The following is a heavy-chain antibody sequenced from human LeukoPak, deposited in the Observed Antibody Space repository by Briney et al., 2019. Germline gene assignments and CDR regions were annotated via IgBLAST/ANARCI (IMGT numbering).Heavy chain of an antibody. CDR2: ISGNGGTT. CDR1: GFNFRVYA. D-gene: IGHD3-10*01. Sequence: GGSLRPSCAASGFNFRVYAMNWVRQAPGKGLDWVSGISGNGGTTNYADSVKGRFTMSRDNSMDTLYLQMNSLRAEDTAVYYCAKAIWFGEFYGMDVWGQGTTVTVSS. CDR3: AKAIWFGEFYGMDV. V-gene: IGHV3-23*01. J-gene: IGHJ6*02.